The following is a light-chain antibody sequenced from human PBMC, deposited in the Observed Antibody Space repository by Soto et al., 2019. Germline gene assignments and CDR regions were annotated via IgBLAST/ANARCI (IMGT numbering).Light chain of an antibody. J-gene: IGLJ3*02. CDR3: CSYAGSYSWV. Sequence: QSALTQPRSVSGSPGQSVTISCTATGRGVGGFTYVSWYQHHPGKAPKLLIYDVSQRPSGVPDRFSGSKSGYTASLTISGLQAEDEADYHCCSYAGSYSWVFGGGTKLTVL. V-gene: IGLV2-11*01. CDR1: GRGVGGFTY. CDR2: DVS.